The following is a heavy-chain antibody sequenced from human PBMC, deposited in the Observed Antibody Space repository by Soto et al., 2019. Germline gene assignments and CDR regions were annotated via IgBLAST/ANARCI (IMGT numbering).Heavy chain of an antibody. V-gene: IGHV3-30-3*01. CDR3: ASNLESGYGR. CDR2: ISYDGSNK. J-gene: IGHJ4*02. D-gene: IGHD5-12*01. Sequence: GGSLRLSCAASGFTFSSYAMHWVRQAPGKGLEWVAVISYDGSNKYYADSVKGRFTISRDNSKNTLYLQMNSLRAEDTAVYYCASNLESGYGRWRQGTLVTVSS. CDR1: GFTFSSYA.